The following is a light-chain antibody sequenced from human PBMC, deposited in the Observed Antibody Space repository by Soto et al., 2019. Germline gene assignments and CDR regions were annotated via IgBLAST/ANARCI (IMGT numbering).Light chain of an antibody. Sequence: DIQMTQSPSTLSASVGDRVTITCRASQSISNSLAWYQQKPGKAPKLLIYKASSLESGVPSRFSGSRSGTEFTLTISSLQPDDFAAYYCRQYVSYPVTFGGGTKVEMK. CDR3: RQYVSYPVT. J-gene: IGKJ4*01. CDR2: KAS. V-gene: IGKV1-5*03. CDR1: QSISNS.